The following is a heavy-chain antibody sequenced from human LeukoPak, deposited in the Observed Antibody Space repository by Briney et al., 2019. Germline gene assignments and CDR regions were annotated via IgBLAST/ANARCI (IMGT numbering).Heavy chain of an antibody. CDR3: ATQSEYCSSTSCYRNEFDY. D-gene: IGHD2-2*02. CDR1: GYTFTSYG. J-gene: IGHJ4*02. Sequence: GASVKVSCKASGYTFTSYGISWVRQAPGQGLEWMGWISAYNGNTNYAQKLQGRVAMTTDTSTSTAYMELRSLRSDDTAVYYCATQSEYCSSTSCYRNEFDYWGQGTLVTVSS. V-gene: IGHV1-18*01. CDR2: ISAYNGNT.